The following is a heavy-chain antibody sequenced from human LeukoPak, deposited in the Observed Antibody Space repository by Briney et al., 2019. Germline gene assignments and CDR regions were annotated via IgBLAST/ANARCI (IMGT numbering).Heavy chain of an antibody. CDR1: GGSISSYY. CDR3: ARDYCSSTSCYEPDAFDI. V-gene: IGHV4-4*07. CDR2: IYTSGST. J-gene: IGHJ3*02. D-gene: IGHD2-2*01. Sequence: SETLSLTCTVSGGSISSYYWSWIRQPAGKGLEWIGRIYTSGSTNYNPSLKSRVTMSVHTSKNQFSLKLSSVTAADTAVYYCARDYCSSTSCYEPDAFDIWGQGTMVTVSS.